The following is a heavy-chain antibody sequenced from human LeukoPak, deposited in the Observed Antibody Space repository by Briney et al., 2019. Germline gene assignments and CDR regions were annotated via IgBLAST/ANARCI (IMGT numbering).Heavy chain of an antibody. V-gene: IGHV3-74*01. D-gene: IGHD2-21*01. CDR2: INGDGSTT. J-gene: IGHJ4*02. Sequence: GGSLRLSCAASGFTVSSNYMSWVRQAPGKGLVWVSLINGDGSTTNYADSVKGRFTISRDNAKNTLYLQMNSLRAEDTAVYYCAKVYPGNSSDWGQGTLVTVSS. CDR3: AKVYPGNSSD. CDR1: GFTVSSNY.